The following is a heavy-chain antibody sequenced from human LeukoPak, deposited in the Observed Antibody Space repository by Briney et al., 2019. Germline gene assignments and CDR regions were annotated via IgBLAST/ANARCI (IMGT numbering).Heavy chain of an antibody. Sequence: PGGSLRLSCAASGFTFSTSWMTWVRQAPGKGLEWVSSISSSSSYIYYADSVKGRFTISRDNAKNSLYLQMNSLRAEDTAVYYCARGSSTSGYYYGMDVWGQGTTVTVSS. CDR3: ARGSSTSGYYYGMDV. CDR1: GFTFSTSW. V-gene: IGHV3-21*01. D-gene: IGHD2-2*01. J-gene: IGHJ6*02. CDR2: ISSSSSYI.